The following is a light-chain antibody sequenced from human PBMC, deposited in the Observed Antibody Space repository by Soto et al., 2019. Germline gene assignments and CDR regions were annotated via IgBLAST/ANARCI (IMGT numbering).Light chain of an antibody. CDR1: QGIRNY. V-gene: IGKV1-27*01. CDR3: HKYANFPLT. Sequence: GDRVTITCRASQGIRNYLAWYQQKPGKIPKLLMYATSTLQSGIPSRFSGSGYGTDFTLTISSLQPEDVATYYCHKYANFPLTSGGGTKVEI. J-gene: IGKJ4*01. CDR2: ATS.